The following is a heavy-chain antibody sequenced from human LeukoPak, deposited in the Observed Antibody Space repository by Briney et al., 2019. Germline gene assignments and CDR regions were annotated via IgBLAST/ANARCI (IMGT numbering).Heavy chain of an antibody. CDR2: IYYSGTT. CDR3: ARQTAKNVDTARFDS. D-gene: IGHD5-18*01. V-gene: IGHV4-59*08. Sequence: PSETLSLTCAISGGSINNYYWSWIRQPPGKGLEWIGYIYYSGTTNYSPSLNSRVNISLDTAKNQFSLRLSSVTAADTAVYYCARQTAKNVDTARFDSWGQGTLVTVSS. J-gene: IGHJ4*02. CDR1: GGSINNYY.